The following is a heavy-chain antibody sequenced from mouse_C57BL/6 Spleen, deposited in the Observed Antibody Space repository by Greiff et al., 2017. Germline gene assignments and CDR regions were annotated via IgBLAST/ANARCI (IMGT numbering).Heavy chain of an antibody. CDR2: ISSGGSYT. V-gene: IGHV5-6*02. D-gene: IGHD3-3*01. J-gene: IGHJ2*01. CDR3: ARIEKGTYFDY. Sequence: EVMLVESGGDLVKPGGSLKLSCAASGFTFSSYGMSWVRQTPDKRLEWVATISSGGSYTYYPDSVKGRFTISRDNAKNTLYLQMSSLKSEDTAMYYCARIEKGTYFDYWGQGTTLTVSS. CDR1: GFTFSSYG.